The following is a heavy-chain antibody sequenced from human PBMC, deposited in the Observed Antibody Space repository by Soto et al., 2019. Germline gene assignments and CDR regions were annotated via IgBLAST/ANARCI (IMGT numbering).Heavy chain of an antibody. Sequence: PGESLKISCSASGFSFSTYAMHWVRQAPGKGLACVSVISSDGGSTYYADSVKGRFTISRDNSNNTLYLQMSSLRAEDTAVYYCVKDEYCGSTSCHGYFQHWGQGTLVTVSS. J-gene: IGHJ1*01. CDR3: VKDEYCGSTSCHGYFQH. D-gene: IGHD2-2*01. CDR2: ISSDGGST. V-gene: IGHV3-64D*06. CDR1: GFSFSTYA.